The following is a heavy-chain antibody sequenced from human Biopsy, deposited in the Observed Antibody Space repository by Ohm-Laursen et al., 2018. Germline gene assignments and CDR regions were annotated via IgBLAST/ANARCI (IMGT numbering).Heavy chain of an antibody. CDR2: INPHSGTT. Sequence: ASVKASCKAYGYTFTGQYLHWVRQVPGQGLEWMGWINPHSGTTKFAQELQGRVTMTRDTSITTAYMELRRLRSDESAVYFCAKGQDLRGGAEYFQHWGQGALVTVSS. J-gene: IGHJ1*01. V-gene: IGHV1-2*02. CDR1: GYTFTGQY. D-gene: IGHD2-15*01. CDR3: AKGQDLRGGAEYFQH.